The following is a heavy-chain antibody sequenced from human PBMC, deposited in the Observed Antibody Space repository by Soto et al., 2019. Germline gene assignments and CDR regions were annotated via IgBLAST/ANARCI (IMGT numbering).Heavy chain of an antibody. Sequence: PGGSLILSCAASGFTFSSYWMHWVRQAPGKGLVWVSRINTDGSSTTYADSVQGRFTISRDNAKNTLYLQMNSLSVEDTAVYYCARGWPQSASGSHLAYWGQGTLVTVSS. CDR2: INTDGSST. D-gene: IGHD3-10*01. J-gene: IGHJ4*02. CDR1: GFTFSSYW. CDR3: ARGWPQSASGSHLAY. V-gene: IGHV3-74*01.